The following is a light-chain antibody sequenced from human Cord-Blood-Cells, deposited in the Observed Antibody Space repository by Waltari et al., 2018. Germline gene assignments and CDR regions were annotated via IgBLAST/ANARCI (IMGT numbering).Light chain of an antibody. V-gene: IGKV1-27*01. Sequence: DIQITQFPSSLSASEGAGVPITCRASQGFSNYLAWYQQKPGKVPKRLIYAASLLQSGVPSRFSGSGSWTDFTLTISSLQPEDVATYYCQKYNSAPFTFGPGTKVDIK. J-gene: IGKJ3*01. CDR3: QKYNSAPFT. CDR2: AAS. CDR1: QGFSNY.